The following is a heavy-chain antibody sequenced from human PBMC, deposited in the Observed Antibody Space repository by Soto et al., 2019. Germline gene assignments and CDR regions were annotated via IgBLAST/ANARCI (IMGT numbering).Heavy chain of an antibody. CDR3: ARLGGGYRPSYGMDV. CDR1: GGSISSGGYS. Sequence: QLQLQESGSGLVKPSQTLSLTCAVSGGSISSGGYSWSWIRQPPGNGLEWIGYIYHSGSTYYNPSPQSRATIAVDWSKNQVSLKLSSVTAADTAVYYCARLGGGYRPSYGMDVWGQGTTVTVSS. J-gene: IGHJ6*02. D-gene: IGHD5-12*01. V-gene: IGHV4-30-2*01. CDR2: IYHSGST.